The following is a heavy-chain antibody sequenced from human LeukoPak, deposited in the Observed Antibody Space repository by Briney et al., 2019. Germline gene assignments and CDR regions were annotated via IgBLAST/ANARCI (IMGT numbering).Heavy chain of an antibody. CDR3: ARDPAWGAIDY. Sequence: AGSLTLSCAVSGFSIRSSWMSWVRQTPGKGLEWVGDMNEDGSGTYYVDSVKGRFTVSRDNAKNSLYLQMSSLRAEDTAVYYCARDPAWGAIDYWGQGTLVTVSS. D-gene: IGHD7-27*01. J-gene: IGHJ4*02. CDR2: MNEDGSGT. CDR1: GFSIRSSW. V-gene: IGHV3-7*01.